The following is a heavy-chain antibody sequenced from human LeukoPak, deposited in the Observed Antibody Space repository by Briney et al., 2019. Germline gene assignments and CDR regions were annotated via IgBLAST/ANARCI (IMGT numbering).Heavy chain of an antibody. CDR1: GYTFTSYG. V-gene: IGHV1-69*04. CDR2: IIPILGIA. CDR3: ARWRAVTEQFDY. J-gene: IGHJ4*02. Sequence: ASVKVSCKASGYTFTSYGISWVRQAPGQGLEWMGRIIPILGIANYAQKFQGRVTITADKSTSTAYMELSSLRSEDTAVYYCARWRAVTEQFDYWGQGTLVTVSS. D-gene: IGHD1-14*01.